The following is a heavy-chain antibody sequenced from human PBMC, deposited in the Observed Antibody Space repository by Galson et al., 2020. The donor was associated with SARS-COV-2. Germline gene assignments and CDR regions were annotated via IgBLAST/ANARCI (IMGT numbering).Heavy chain of an antibody. CDR1: GGSISSGGYY. Sequence: SETLSLTCTVSGGSISSGGYYWSWIRQHPGKGLEWIGYIYYSGSTYYNPSLKSRVTISVDTSKNQFSLKLSSVTAADTAVYYCARETLGGTYSLDSGGQGPLVTVSS. V-gene: IGHV4-31*03. CDR3: ARETLGGTYSLDS. J-gene: IGHJ4*02. CDR2: IYYSGST.